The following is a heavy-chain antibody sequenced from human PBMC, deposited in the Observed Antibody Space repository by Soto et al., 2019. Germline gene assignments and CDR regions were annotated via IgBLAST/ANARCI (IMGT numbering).Heavy chain of an antibody. Sequence: ASVKVSYQDSGYTFTDYYMHWVRQAPGQGLEWMGWINPNSGGTNYAQKFQGRVTMTRDTSISTAYMELSRLRSDDRAVYYCASVGDADYAFDIWGQGTMVTVSS. V-gene: IGHV1-2*02. CDR1: GYTFTDYY. CDR2: INPNSGGT. D-gene: IGHD3-16*01. CDR3: ASVGDADYAFDI. J-gene: IGHJ3*02.